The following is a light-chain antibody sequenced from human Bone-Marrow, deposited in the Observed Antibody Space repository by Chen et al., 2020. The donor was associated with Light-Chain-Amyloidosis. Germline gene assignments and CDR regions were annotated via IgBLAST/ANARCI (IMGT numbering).Light chain of an antibody. CDR2: QDS. CDR1: QLGDKY. J-gene: IGLJ1*01. V-gene: IGLV3-1*01. Sequence: SYELTQPPSVSVSPGQTASIPCSGDQLGDKYACWYQQKPGQSPVLVIYQDSKRPSGIPARFSGSNSVNTATLTISGTQAMDEADYYCQAWDSRVFGTGTKVTVL. CDR3: QAWDSRV.